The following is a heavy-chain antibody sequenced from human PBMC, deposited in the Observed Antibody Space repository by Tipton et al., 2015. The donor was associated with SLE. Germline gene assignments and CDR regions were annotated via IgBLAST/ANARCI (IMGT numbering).Heavy chain of an antibody. V-gene: IGHV4-39*07. J-gene: IGHJ4*02. CDR3: ARPALYGAKDY. CDR1: GGSISSSSYY. D-gene: IGHD4/OR15-4a*01. CDR2: IYYSGST. Sequence: LRLSCTVSGGSISSSSYYWGWIRQPPGKGLEWIGSIYYSGSTYYNPSLKSRVTISVDTSKNQFSLKLSSVTAADTAVYYCARPALYGAKDYWGQGTLVTVSS.